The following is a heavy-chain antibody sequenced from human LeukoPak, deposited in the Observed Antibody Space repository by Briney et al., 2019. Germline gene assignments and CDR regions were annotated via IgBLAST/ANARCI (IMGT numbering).Heavy chain of an antibody. J-gene: IGHJ6*02. CDR1: GYTLTELS. Sequence: ASVKVSCKVSGYTLTELSMHWVRQAPGKGLEWMGGFDPEDGETIYAQKFQGRVTMTEDTSTDTAYMELSSLRSEDTAVYYCATWRAVKPDYYYGMDVWGQGTTVTVSS. D-gene: IGHD3-3*01. CDR3: ATWRAVKPDYYYGMDV. CDR2: FDPEDGET. V-gene: IGHV1-24*01.